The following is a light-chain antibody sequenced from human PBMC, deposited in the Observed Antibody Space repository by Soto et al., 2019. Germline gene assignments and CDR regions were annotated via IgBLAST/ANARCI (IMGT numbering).Light chain of an antibody. CDR2: DAY. Sequence: DIRMTQSPSILSASVGDRVTITCRASQSIRSWLAWYQQKPGKAPKLLIYDAYSLESGVPSRFSGRRSGTEFTLTIAGLQPEDFATYYCQQYESYSPLTLGGGTKVEIK. CDR1: QSIRSW. J-gene: IGKJ4*01. CDR3: QQYESYSPLT. V-gene: IGKV1-5*01.